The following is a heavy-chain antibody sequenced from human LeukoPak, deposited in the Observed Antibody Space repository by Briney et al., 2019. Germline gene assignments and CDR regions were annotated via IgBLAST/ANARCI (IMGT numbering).Heavy chain of an antibody. Sequence: ASVKVSGKASGYTFTGYYMHWVRQAPGQGLEWMGWINPNSGGTNYAQKFQGRVAMTRDTSISTVYMELSRLRSDDTAVYYCARGAAGYDHFYHMDVWGKGTTVTISS. CDR1: GYTFTGYY. CDR3: ARGAAGYDHFYHMDV. J-gene: IGHJ6*03. D-gene: IGHD1-14*01. V-gene: IGHV1-2*02. CDR2: INPNSGGT.